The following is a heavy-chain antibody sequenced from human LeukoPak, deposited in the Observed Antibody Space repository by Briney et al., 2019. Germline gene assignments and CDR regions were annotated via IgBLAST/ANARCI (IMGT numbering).Heavy chain of an antibody. D-gene: IGHD2-2*02. CDR3: ATASVPSAIDAFDI. CDR2: SDPEDGET. J-gene: IGHJ3*02. Sequence: ASVKVSCKVSGYTLAELSMHWVRQAPGKGLEWMGGSDPEDGETIYAQKFQGRVTMTEDTSTDTTYMELSSLRSEDTAVYYCATASVPSAIDAFDIWGQGTMVTVSS. V-gene: IGHV1-24*01. CDR1: GYTLAELS.